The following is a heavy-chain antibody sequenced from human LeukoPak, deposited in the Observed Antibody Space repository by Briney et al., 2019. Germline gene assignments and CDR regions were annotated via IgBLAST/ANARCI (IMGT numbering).Heavy chain of an antibody. D-gene: IGHD6-13*01. CDR3: AETPIAAAGRYYYYYMDV. J-gene: IGHJ6*03. Sequence: ASVKVSCKASGGTFSSYAISWVRQAPGQGLEWMGGIIPIFGTANYAQKFQGRVTITTDESTSPAYMELCSLRSEDTAVYYCAETPIAAAGRYYYYYMDVWGKGTTVTVSS. CDR2: IIPIFGTA. V-gene: IGHV1-69*05. CDR1: GGTFSSYA.